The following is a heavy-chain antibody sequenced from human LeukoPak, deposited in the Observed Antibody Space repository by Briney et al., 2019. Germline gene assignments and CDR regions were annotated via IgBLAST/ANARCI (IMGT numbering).Heavy chain of an antibody. CDR2: ISGSSTYI. Sequence: GGSLRLSCVASGFTFSSYSMNWVRQAPGKGLEWVSYISGSSTYIYYVDSLKGRFTISRDNAKNSLYLQMSSLRVEDTAVYYCASTTGDRDYWGQGTLVNVSS. V-gene: IGHV3-21*01. D-gene: IGHD7-27*01. CDR1: GFTFSSYS. J-gene: IGHJ4*02. CDR3: ASTTGDRDY.